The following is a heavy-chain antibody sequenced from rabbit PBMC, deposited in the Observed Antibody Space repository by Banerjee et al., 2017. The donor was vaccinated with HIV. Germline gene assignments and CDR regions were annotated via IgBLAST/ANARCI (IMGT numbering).Heavy chain of an antibody. D-gene: IGHD2-1*01. CDR1: GFSFSSSYY. CDR2: IYTGGSGST. Sequence: QQLVESGGGLVKPGASLTLTCKASGFSFSSSYYMCWVRQAPGKGLEWIACIYTGGSGSTAYASWAKGRFTVSKTSSTTVTLQLNSLTAADTATYFCARGSAAMTMVITGYYLSLWGPGTLVTVS. J-gene: IGHJ6*01. CDR3: ARGSAAMTMVITGYYLSL. V-gene: IGHV1S40*01.